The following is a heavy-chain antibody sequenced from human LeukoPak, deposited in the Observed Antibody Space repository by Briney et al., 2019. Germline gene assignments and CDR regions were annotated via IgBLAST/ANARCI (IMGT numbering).Heavy chain of an antibody. V-gene: IGHV1-18*01. J-gene: IGHJ4*02. D-gene: IGHD3-9*01. CDR3: ARGDYDILTGYYNHYFDY. CDR2: ISAYNGNT. CDR1: GYTFSNSG. Sequence: GASVKVSCKASGYTFSNSGISWVRQAPGQGLEWMGWISAYNGNTNYAQKLQGRVTMTTDTSTSTAYMELRSLRSDDTAVYYCARGDYDILTGYYNHYFDYWGQGTLVTVSS.